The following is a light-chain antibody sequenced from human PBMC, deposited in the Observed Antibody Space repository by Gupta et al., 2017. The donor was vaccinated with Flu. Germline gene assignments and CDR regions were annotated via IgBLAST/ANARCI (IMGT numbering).Light chain of an antibody. CDR2: DAS. CDR1: QSVSNY. Sequence: ATLSLSPGERATLSCRASQSVSNYLAWYQQKPGQAPRLLIYDASNRATGIPARFSGSGSGTDFTLTISSLEPEDFAVYYCHQRSNWPPFTFGHGTKVDIK. V-gene: IGKV3-11*01. CDR3: HQRSNWPPFT. J-gene: IGKJ3*01.